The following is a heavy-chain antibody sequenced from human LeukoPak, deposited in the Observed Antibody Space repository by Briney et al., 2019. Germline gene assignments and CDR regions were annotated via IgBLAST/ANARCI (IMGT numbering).Heavy chain of an antibody. J-gene: IGHJ4*02. Sequence: SETLSLTCTVSGGSISSGDYYWSWIRQPPGKGLEWIGYIYYSGSTYYNPSLKSRVTISVDTSKNQFSLKLSSVTAADTAVYYCARRVAFCTNGVCYLPPEHFDYWGQGTLVTVSS. CDR2: IYYSGST. D-gene: IGHD2-8*01. CDR3: ARRVAFCTNGVCYLPPEHFDY. CDR1: GGSISSGDYY. V-gene: IGHV4-30-4*08.